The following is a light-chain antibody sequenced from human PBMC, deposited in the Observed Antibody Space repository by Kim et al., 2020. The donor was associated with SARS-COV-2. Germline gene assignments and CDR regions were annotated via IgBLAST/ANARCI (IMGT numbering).Light chain of an antibody. J-gene: IGLJ3*02. CDR3: NSRDSSGHHGV. V-gene: IGLV3-19*01. CDR2: GRN. Sequence: SSELTQDPAVSVALGQTVRIRCQGASVINYFVAWYQQKPGQAPALVMYGRNNRASGIVNRFSGSRSGDTASLIITGAQAEDEADYYCNSRDSSGHHGVFG. CDR1: SVINYF.